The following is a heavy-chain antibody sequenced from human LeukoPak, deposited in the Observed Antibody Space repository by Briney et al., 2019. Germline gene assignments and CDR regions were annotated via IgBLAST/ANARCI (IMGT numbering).Heavy chain of an antibody. CDR1: GFTFSDYY. CDR3: ARFRGGSYRPIFDY. CDR2: ISAGGTI. Sequence: GGSLRLSCAASGFTFSDYYMSWIRQAPGKGLEWVSYISAGGTIYYADSVKGRFTISRDNAKNSLYLQVNSLRAEDTAVYYCARFRGGSYRPIFDYWGQGTLVTVSS. J-gene: IGHJ4*02. V-gene: IGHV3-11*04. D-gene: IGHD3-16*02.